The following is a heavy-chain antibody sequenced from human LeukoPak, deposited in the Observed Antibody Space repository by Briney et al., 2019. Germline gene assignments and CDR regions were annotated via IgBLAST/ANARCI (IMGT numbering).Heavy chain of an antibody. D-gene: IGHD1-26*01. CDR3: ARASAAVTYRGGNWFDP. CDR1: GYTFTSYG. J-gene: IGHJ5*02. V-gene: IGHV1-18*01. Sequence: ASVKVSCKASGYTFTSYGISWVRQAPGQGLEWMGWISAYNGNTNYAQKLQGRVTMTTDTSTSTAYRELRSLRSDDTAVYYCARASAAVTYRGGNWFDPWGQGTLVTVSS. CDR2: ISAYNGNT.